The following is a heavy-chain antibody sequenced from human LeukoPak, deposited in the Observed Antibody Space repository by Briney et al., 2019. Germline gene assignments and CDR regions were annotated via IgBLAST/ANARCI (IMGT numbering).Heavy chain of an antibody. J-gene: IGHJ6*03. V-gene: IGHV4-4*07. D-gene: IGHD1-26*01. CDR2: IHTSGTS. CDR3: AGSYYYYYTADHYYMDV. CDR1: GASISSYY. Sequence: SETLSLTCTVSGASISSYYWSWIRQPAGKGLEWIGRIHTSGTSNCNPSLKSRVTMSVDTSKNQFSLKLSSVTAADTAVYYCAGSYYYYYTADHYYMDVWGKGTTVTISS.